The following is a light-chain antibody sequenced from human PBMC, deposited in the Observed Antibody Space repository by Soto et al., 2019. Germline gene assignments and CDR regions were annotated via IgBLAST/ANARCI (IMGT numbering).Light chain of an antibody. CDR2: DDR. Sequence: SYELTQPPSVSVAPGQTASITCGGNNIGAKGVHWYQQKNPGQAPVLVVFDDRARPSAIPERFSGSNYGNTATLTISRVEAGDEADYYCQVWHSTSVRVFGGGTKLTVL. CDR1: NIGAKG. J-gene: IGLJ2*01. V-gene: IGLV3-21*02. CDR3: QVWHSTSVRV.